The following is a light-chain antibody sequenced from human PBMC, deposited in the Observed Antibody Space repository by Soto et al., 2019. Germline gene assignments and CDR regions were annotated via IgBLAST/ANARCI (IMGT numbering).Light chain of an antibody. CDR3: QQYGSSLFT. J-gene: IGKJ3*01. CDR1: QSVSSKY. Sequence: VFSQSPGTLSLSPGERATLSCRASQSVSSKYLAWYQQKPGQAPRVLIYGTSIRASGVPERFSGGGSGTDFTLTITRXEPEDFAVYYCQQYGSSLFTFGPGTKVDIK. CDR2: GTS. V-gene: IGKV3-20*01.